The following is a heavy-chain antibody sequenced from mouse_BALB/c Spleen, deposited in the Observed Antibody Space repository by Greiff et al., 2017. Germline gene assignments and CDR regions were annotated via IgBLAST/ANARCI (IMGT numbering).Heavy chain of an antibody. CDR2: INSYYGGT. J-gene: IGHJ1*01. V-gene: IGHV1-42*01. D-gene: IGHD1-2*01. Sequence: VQLQQFGPELDKPGAFVKTFRKASGYYFTGFYMNLVSQSTGKSPEWVGNINSYYGGTSYNKKFKGKATLAIDKSTSTAYMQIKSLTSEDTAVYYCARGETTAYWYIDVWGAGTTVTVSS. CDR1: GYYFTGFY. CDR3: ARGETTAYWYIDV.